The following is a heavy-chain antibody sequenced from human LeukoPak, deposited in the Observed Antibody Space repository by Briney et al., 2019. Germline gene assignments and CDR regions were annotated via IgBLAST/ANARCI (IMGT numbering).Heavy chain of an antibody. CDR2: LYSGSST. D-gene: IGHD3-3*02. CDR1: GFTLSTIY. V-gene: IGHV3-53*01. J-gene: IGHJ2*01. CDR3: ARVGDHFHWYLDL. Sequence: GGPLTLSCAASGFTLSTIYMMGVRQARGGGVVWVSILYSGSSTYYADSVEGRFTISRDNSKNTLFLQMNDLRAEDTAVYYCARVGDHFHWYLDLWGRGTLVTASS.